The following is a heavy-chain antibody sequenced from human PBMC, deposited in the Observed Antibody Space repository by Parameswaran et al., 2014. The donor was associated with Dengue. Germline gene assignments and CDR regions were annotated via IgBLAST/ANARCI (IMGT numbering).Heavy chain of an antibody. Sequence: WIRQPPGKGLEWVSSISSSSSYIYYADSVKGRFTISRDNAKNSLYLQMNSLRAEDTAVYYCAREPPIYDSSGYWAGAYFDYWGQGTLVTVSS. CDR2: ISSSSSYI. CDR3: AREPPIYDSSGYWAGAYFDY. D-gene: IGHD3-22*01. J-gene: IGHJ4*02. V-gene: IGHV3-21*01.